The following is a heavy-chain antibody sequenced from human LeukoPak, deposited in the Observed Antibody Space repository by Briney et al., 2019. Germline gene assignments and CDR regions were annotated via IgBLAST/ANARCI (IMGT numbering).Heavy chain of an antibody. Sequence: SETLSLTCSVSGYSISSGYYWGWIRQPPGKGLEWIGNIYHDGSTYYNPSLKSRVTISVDTSKNQFSLKLSSVTAADTAVYYCARLVGSSWYHEVLLGRDYWGQGTLVTVSS. D-gene: IGHD6-13*01. J-gene: IGHJ4*02. CDR1: GYSISSGYY. V-gene: IGHV4-38-2*02. CDR2: IYHDGST. CDR3: ARLVGSSWYHEVLLGRDY.